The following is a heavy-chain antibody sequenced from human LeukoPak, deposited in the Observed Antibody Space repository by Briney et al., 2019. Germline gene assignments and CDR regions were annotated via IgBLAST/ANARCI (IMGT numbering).Heavy chain of an antibody. J-gene: IGHJ4*02. CDR1: GFTFSSYA. D-gene: IGHD1-14*01. CDR2: ISGSGGST. CDR3: AKEQYPGYFDF. Sequence: GGSLRLSCAASGFTFSSYAMSWVRQAPGKGLEWVSAISGSGGSTYYADSVKGRFTISRDNSKNTLYLQLNNVRTEDTATYFCAKEQYPGYFDFWGQGTLVTVSA. V-gene: IGHV3-23*01.